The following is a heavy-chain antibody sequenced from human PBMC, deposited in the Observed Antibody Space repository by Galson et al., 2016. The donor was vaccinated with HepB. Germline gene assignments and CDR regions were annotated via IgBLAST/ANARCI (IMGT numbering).Heavy chain of an antibody. J-gene: IGHJ6*02. V-gene: IGHV4-59*02. CDR3: AREAGRLGDGLLDV. D-gene: IGHD3-16*01. CDR1: GDSVSSYS. Sequence: SETLSLTCTVSGDSVSSYSWSWIRQPPGKGLEWIGYIYYSGSTNYSPSHRSRVTISVDTSNNPFSLKLNSVTAADTAVYYCAREAGRLGDGLLDVWGQGTTVTVSS. CDR2: IYYSGST.